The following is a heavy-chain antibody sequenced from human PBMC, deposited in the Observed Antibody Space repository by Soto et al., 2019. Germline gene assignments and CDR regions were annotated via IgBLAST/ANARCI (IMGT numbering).Heavy chain of an antibody. V-gene: IGHV3-23*01. CDR3: ANHGGVDI. CDR2: ISGSGDYT. Sequence: EVQLLESGGGLVQPGGSLRLSCAASGFTFSTSGMSWVRQAPGKGLEWVSSISGSGDYTNYADSVKGRFTISRDNSKKTLYMQINCLTANDTAVYYCANHGGVDIWGQGTMFAV. D-gene: IGHD2-8*02. J-gene: IGHJ3*02. CDR1: GFTFSTSG.